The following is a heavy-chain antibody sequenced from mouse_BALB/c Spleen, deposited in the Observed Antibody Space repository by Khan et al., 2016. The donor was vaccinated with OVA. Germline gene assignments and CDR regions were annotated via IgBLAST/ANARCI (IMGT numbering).Heavy chain of an antibody. V-gene: IGHV3-2*02. J-gene: IGHJ4*01. D-gene: IGHD2-2*01. CDR3: IRSSSYAYAYAMDY. CDR1: GYSITSDFA. Sequence: EVQLQESGPGLVKPSQSLSLTCTATGYSITSDFAWNWVRQFPGNKLEWMGYISFSGLTRHDPSLISRLSINRDTYKNQFFLQLSSVTTEVTAKYYCIRSSSYAYAYAMDYWGQGTPVTVS. CDR2: ISFSGLT.